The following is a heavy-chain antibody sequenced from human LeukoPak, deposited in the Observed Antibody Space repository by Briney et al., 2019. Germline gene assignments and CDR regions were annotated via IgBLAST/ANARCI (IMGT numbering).Heavy chain of an antibody. D-gene: IGHD5-12*01. Sequence: ASVKVSCKASGYTFTSYDINWVRQATGQGLEWMGWMNPNSGNTGYAQKFQGRVTMARNTSISTAYMELSSLRSEDTAVYYCARERPTGGYDSDYWGQGTLVTVSS. CDR1: GYTFTSYD. CDR2: MNPNSGNT. CDR3: ARERPTGGYDSDY. J-gene: IGHJ4*02. V-gene: IGHV1-8*01.